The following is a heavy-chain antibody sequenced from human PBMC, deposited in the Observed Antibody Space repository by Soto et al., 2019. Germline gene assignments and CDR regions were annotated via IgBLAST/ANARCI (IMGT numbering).Heavy chain of an antibody. V-gene: IGHV3-11*01. CDR2: ISRSPTTV. Sequence: QVQLVESGGGLVKPGGSLRLSCEASGFIFSDYYMSWIRQTPGKGPEWLSYISRSPTTVYYVDSVKGRFTISRDNAKNSLYLQMDSLRADDTAVYYCARHEGRSGFDYGSDYYYYMDVWGKGTTVTVSS. CDR3: ARHEGRSGFDYGSDYYYYMDV. CDR1: GFIFSDYY. D-gene: IGHD5-12*01. J-gene: IGHJ6*03.